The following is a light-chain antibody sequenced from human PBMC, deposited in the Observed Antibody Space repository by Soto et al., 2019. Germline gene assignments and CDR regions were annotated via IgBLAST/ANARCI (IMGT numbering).Light chain of an antibody. CDR2: GDS. J-gene: IGLJ2*01. CDR1: SPNIGAGYD. V-gene: IGLV1-40*01. Sequence: QSVLTQPPSVSGAPGQRVTISCTGSSPNIGAGYDVPWYQQLPGTAPKLLIYGDSNLPSGVPDRFSGSKSGTSASLAITGLQAEDEADYYCQSYDSSLSALFGGGTKLTVL. CDR3: QSYDSSLSAL.